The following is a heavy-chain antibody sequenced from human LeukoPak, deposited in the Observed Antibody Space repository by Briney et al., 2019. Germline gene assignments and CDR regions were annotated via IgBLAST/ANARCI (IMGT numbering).Heavy chain of an antibody. J-gene: IGHJ6*02. V-gene: IGHV3-21*01. CDR1: GFTFSSYS. Sequence: PGGSLRLSCAASGFTFSSYSMNWVRQAPGKGLEWVSSISSSSSYIYYADSVKGRFTISRDNAKNSLYLQMNSLRAEDTAVYYCARDRPASGYYYYGMDVWGQGTTVTVSS. CDR3: ARDRPASGYYYYGMDV. CDR2: ISSSSSYI. D-gene: IGHD2-8*02.